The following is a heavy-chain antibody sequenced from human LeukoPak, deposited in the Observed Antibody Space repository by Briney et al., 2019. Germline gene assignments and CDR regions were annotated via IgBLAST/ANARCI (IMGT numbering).Heavy chain of an antibody. CDR3: AREYYDILTGYSYYFFDY. J-gene: IGHJ4*01. Sequence: ASVKVSCKASGYTFTGYYMHWVRPAPGQGLEWMGWINPNSGGTNYAQKFQGRVTMTRDTSISTAYMELSRLRSDDTAVYYCAREYYDILTGYSYYFFDYWGHGTLVTVSS. D-gene: IGHD3-9*01. CDR1: GYTFTGYY. V-gene: IGHV1-2*02. CDR2: INPNSGGT.